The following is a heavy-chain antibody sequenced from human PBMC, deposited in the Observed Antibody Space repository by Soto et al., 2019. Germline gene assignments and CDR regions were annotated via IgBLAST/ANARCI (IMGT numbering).Heavy chain of an antibody. CDR1: GGSFSGYY. CDR2: INHSGST. CDR3: ARGIDY. Sequence: QVQLQQWGAGLLKPSETLSLTCAVYGGSFSGYYWTWIRRPPGQGLEWIGEINHSGSTNYNPSLKSRVTISVDTSKNQFSLKLSSVTAADTAVYYCARGIDYWGQGTLVTVSS. V-gene: IGHV4-34*01. J-gene: IGHJ4*02.